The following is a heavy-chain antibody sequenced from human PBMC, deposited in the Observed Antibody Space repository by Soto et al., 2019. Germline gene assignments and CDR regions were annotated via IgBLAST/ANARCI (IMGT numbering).Heavy chain of an antibody. CDR3: AYGSGSYPDY. CDR2: INHSGST. Sequence: QVQLQQWGAGLLKPSETLSLTCAVYGGSFSGYYWSWIRQPPGKGLEWIGEINHSGSTNYNPSLKXLVXIXEDTSKNQFSLKLSSVTAADTAVYYCAYGSGSYPDYWGQGTLVTVSS. V-gene: IGHV4-34*01. J-gene: IGHJ4*02. D-gene: IGHD3-10*01. CDR1: GGSFSGYY.